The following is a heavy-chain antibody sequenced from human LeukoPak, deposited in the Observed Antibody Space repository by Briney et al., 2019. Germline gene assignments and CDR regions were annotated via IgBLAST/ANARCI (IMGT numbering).Heavy chain of an antibody. D-gene: IGHD3-10*01. CDR2: ISYDGSNK. Sequence: GGCNRYSCTASGFTFSSYGMHWVRQAPGKGLEWVAVISYDGSNKYYADSVKGRFTISRDNSKNTLYLQMNSLRAEDTAVYYCAKGAHYYGSYYFDYWG. V-gene: IGHV3-30*18. J-gene: IGHJ4*01. CDR1: GFTFSSYG. CDR3: AKGAHYYGSYYFDY.